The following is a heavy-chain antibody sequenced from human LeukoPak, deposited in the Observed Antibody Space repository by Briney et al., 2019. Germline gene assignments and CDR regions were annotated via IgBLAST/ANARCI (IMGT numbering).Heavy chain of an antibody. CDR1: GLTFTGVNF. CDR2: INTNNGVT. CDR3: TKDRLSKRFDP. V-gene: IGHV1-2*02. J-gene: IGHJ5*02. Sequence: ASVKVSCKASGLTFTGVNFIHWVRQAPGQGPEWMGWINTNNGVTDYARKFQGRVTMTRDTSISTVYMELSRLTSDDMAMYYCTKDRLSKRFDPWGQGTLVTVSS. D-gene: IGHD5-12*01.